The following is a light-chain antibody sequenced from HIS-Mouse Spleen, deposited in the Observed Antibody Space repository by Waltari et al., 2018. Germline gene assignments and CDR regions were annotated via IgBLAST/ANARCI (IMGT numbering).Light chain of an antibody. J-gene: IGKJ3*01. CDR1: QSISSW. V-gene: IGKV1-5*03. CDR3: QQYNSYIFT. Sequence: DIQMTQSPSTLSASLGDSVTITCRASQSISSWLAWYQQKPGKAPKLLIYKASSLESGVPSRFSGSGSGTEFTLTISSLQPDDFATYYCQQYNSYIFTFGPGTKVDIK. CDR2: KAS.